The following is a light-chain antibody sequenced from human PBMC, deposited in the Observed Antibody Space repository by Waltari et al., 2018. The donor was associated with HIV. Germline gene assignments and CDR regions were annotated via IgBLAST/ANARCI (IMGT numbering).Light chain of an antibody. CDR2: DAS. J-gene: IGKJ2*01. CDR1: QSVISH. Sequence: EIVLTQSPATLSLSPGERATITCRASQSVISHFAWYQQKPGQAPRLLIYDASTRATGIPARFSGSGSGTDFTLTTSSLEPEDFAVYYCQQRSNWPMYTFGQGTKLEIK. CDR3: QQRSNWPMYT. V-gene: IGKV3-11*01.